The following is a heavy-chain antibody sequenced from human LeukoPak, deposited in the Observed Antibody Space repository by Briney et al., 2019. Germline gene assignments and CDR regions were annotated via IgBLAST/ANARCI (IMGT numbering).Heavy chain of an antibody. CDR2: IYYSGST. V-gene: IGHV4-59*01. J-gene: IGHJ2*01. Sequence: SETLPLTCTVSGGSIRSYYWSWIRQPPGKGLEWIAYIYYSGSTNYNPSLKSRVTVSVDTSKNQFSLKLSSVTAADTAVYYCARVYYSNSYDYWYFDLWGRGTLVTVSS. CDR1: GGSIRSYY. CDR3: ARVYYSNSYDYWYFDL. D-gene: IGHD6-13*01.